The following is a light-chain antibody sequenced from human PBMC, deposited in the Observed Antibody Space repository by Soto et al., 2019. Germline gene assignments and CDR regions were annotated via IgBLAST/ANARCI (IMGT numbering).Light chain of an antibody. CDR2: DSS. V-gene: IGKV1-33*01. Sequence: DIQMTQSPSSLSASVGDRVTITCQASQDISNYLNWYQQKPGKAPKLLIYDSSNVETGVPSRFSGSGSGTDFTFTISSLQPEAIATYYCQQYDNLPPLTFGGGTKVEIK. CDR1: QDISNY. J-gene: IGKJ4*01. CDR3: QQYDNLPPLT.